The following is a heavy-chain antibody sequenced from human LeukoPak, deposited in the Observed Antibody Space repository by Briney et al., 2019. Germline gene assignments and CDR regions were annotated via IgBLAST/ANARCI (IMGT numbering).Heavy chain of an antibody. J-gene: IGHJ4*02. CDR3: ARGNWGYSDY. D-gene: IGHD7-27*01. V-gene: IGHV4-59*12. CDR1: GGSISSYY. Sequence: PSETLSLTCTVSGGSISSYYWSWIRQPPGKGLEWIGYIYYSGSTNYNPSLKSRVTISVDTSKNQFSLKLSSVTAADTAVYYCARGNWGYSDYWGQGTLVTVSS. CDR2: IYYSGST.